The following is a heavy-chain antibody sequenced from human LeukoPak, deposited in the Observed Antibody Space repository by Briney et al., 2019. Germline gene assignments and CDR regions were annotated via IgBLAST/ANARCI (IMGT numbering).Heavy chain of an antibody. CDR3: ARGWDQLLSPFDY. J-gene: IGHJ4*02. Sequence: GGSLRLSCAASGFTVSNNYMSWVRQAPGKGLEWVSGIYSGGTTFYADSVKGGFTISRDNSKNTLYLQMNSLRAEDTAVYYCARGWDQLLSPFDYWGQGTLVTVSS. V-gene: IGHV3-66*01. D-gene: IGHD2-2*01. CDR2: IYSGGTT. CDR1: GFTVSNNY.